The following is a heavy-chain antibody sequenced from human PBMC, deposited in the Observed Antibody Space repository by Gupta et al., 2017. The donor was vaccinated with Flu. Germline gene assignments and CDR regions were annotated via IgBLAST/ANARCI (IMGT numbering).Heavy chain of an antibody. J-gene: IGHJ4*02. CDR3: AKVGVPIPPVEGGYFDY. CDR2: IGGSGVST. D-gene: IGHD2-15*01. Sequence: GWVGQATGKGVGWVQAIGGSGVSTYYADSVKGRFPISRDNSKNTLYRQMNSLRAGDTAVYYCAKVGVPIPPVEGGYFDYGGQGTLVTVSS. V-gene: IGHV3-23*01.